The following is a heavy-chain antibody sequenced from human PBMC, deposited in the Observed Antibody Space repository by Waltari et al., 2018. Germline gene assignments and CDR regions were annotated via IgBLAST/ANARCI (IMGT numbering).Heavy chain of an antibody. Sequence: QLQLQESGPGLVKPSATLSLTCVVSGHSDSSDTYSWGWIRQPPGKTLEWIGSLFYGGRSYYNPSLRSRVTIYVDTSRNQLSLNLNSVTAADTAVYYCARLHDFSGGYRFDSWGQGTLVTVPS. CDR1: GHSDSSDTYS. V-gene: IGHV4-39*01. CDR2: LFYGGRS. J-gene: IGHJ4*02. CDR3: ARLHDFSGGYRFDS. D-gene: IGHD3-3*01.